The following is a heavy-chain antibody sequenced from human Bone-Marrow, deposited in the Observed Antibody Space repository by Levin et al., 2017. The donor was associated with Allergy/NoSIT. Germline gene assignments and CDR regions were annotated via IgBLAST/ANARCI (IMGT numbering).Heavy chain of an antibody. CDR1: GFSLNFQA. CDR2: ISGTGDGT. V-gene: IGHV3-23*01. D-gene: IGHD5-12*01. CDR3: AKVEGRNLLALRLWHGSFYYFDK. Sequence: GGSLRLSCTASGFSLNFQAMTWVRQAPGKGLEWVACISGTGDGTFYGDSVMGRFTVSRDNSKNTVYLQMSSLRAEDPAVYYCAKVEGRNLLALRLWHGSFYYFDKWGPGTQVTVSS. J-gene: IGHJ4*02.